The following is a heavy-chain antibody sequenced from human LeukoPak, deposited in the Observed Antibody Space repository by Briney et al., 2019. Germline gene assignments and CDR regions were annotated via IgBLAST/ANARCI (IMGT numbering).Heavy chain of an antibody. V-gene: IGHV3-30*02. CDR2: IRYDGSNK. Sequence: GGSLRLSCAASGLTFSSYGMHWVRQAPGKGLEWVAFIRYDGSNKYYADSVKGRFTISRDNSKNTLYLQMNSLRAEDTAVYYCAKSCSGGSCYPAIDYWGQGTLVTVSS. CDR1: GLTFSSYG. CDR3: AKSCSGGSCYPAIDY. D-gene: IGHD2-15*01. J-gene: IGHJ4*02.